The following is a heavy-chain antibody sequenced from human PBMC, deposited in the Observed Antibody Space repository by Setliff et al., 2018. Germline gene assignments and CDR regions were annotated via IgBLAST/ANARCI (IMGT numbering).Heavy chain of an antibody. CDR2: INPDSGAT. CDR1: GYTFTAYY. Sequence: PSVKVSCKASGYTFTAYYMHWVRQAPGQGPEWMGWINPDSGATNFAQKFQGRVTMTRDTSTTTAYMDLNSLRSDDTATYFCARDRDVSTIFGVVIPAASGLGYWGQGTLVTVSS. CDR3: ARDRDVSTIFGVVIPAASGLGY. V-gene: IGHV1-2*02. D-gene: IGHD3-3*01. J-gene: IGHJ4*02.